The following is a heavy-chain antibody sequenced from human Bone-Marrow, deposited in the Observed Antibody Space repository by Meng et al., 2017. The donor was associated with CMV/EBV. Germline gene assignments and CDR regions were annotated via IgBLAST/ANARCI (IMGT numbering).Heavy chain of an antibody. CDR1: GGSISSSSYY. V-gene: IGHV4-39*06. CDR3: ARVAYSSGWYAYAFDI. J-gene: IGHJ3*02. D-gene: IGHD6-19*01. CDR2: IYYSGST. Sequence: SETLSLTCTVSGGSISSSSYYWGWIRQPPGKGLEWIGSIYYSGSTYYNPSLKSRVTISVDTSKNQFTLRLSSGTAADTAVYYCARVAYSSGWYAYAFDIWGQGTMVTVSS.